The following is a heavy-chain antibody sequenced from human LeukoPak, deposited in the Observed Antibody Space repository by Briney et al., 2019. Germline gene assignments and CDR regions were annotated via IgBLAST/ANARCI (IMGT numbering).Heavy chain of an antibody. CDR1: GFTFSSYW. Sequence: GGSLRLSCAASGFTFSSYWMTWVRQAPGKGLEWVANIDQDGNEKYYVDSVRGRFTISRDNAKNSLYLQMDSLRVGDTAVYYCARGDAFSGDYWGQGTLVTVSS. D-gene: IGHD5-24*01. CDR2: IDQDGNEK. CDR3: ARGDAFSGDY. V-gene: IGHV3-7*04. J-gene: IGHJ4*02.